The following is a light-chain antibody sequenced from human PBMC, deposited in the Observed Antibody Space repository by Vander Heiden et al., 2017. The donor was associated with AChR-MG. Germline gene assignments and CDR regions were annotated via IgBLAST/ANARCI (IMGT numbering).Light chain of an antibody. CDR2: GVS. Sequence: DIVLTQSPGTLSLSPGERATLSCRASQSVSSNYLAWYQQKPGQAPRLLIYGVSNRATGIPDRFSGSGSGTDFTLTITRLEPEDFAVYYCQHYGSSSVTFGGGTKVDIK. J-gene: IGKJ4*01. V-gene: IGKV3-20*01. CDR1: QSVSSNY. CDR3: QHYGSSSVT.